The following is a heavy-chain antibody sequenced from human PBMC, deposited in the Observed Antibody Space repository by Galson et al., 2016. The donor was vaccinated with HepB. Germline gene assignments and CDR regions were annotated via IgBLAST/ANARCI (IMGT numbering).Heavy chain of an antibody. D-gene: IGHD3-22*01. V-gene: IGHV4-61*02. CDR2: IYSGGST. CDR1: GGSISSGSYY. J-gene: IGHJ4*02. CDR3: ARGYPYYDSSGTGY. Sequence: TLSLTCTVSGGSISSGSYYWSWIRQPAGKGLEWIGRIYSGGSTNYNPSLQSRVTISLNTSKNQFSLKLSSVTAADTAVYYCARGYPYYDSSGTGYWGQGTQVTVSS.